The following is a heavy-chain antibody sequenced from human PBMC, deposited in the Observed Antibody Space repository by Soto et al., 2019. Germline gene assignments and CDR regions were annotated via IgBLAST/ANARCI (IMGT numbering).Heavy chain of an antibody. CDR3: ARDSRYCTDGGYSIMRDSFDV. D-gene: IGHD2-8*01. CDR2: IYHSGAT. CDR1: RFSVTNNKY. V-gene: IGHV4-4*02. Sequence: QAQLQESGPGLVRPSGTLSLTCTVSRFSVTNNKYWNWVRQSPGKALEWIGEIYHSGATYYNPSLSGRAIISMDKPKNQIPLNLTSVPAAHTAVYYCARDSRYCTDGGYSIMRDSFDVWGQGALVPVSS. J-gene: IGHJ3*01.